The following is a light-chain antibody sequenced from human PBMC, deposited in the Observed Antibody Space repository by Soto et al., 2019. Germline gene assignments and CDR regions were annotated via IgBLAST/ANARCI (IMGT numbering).Light chain of an antibody. CDR3: QQSYSTPRD. CDR1: QSISNS. CDR2: AAS. Sequence: DIQMTQSPSSLSASVGDRVTITCRASQSISNSLNWYQQRPGRAPKLLIYAASSLQSGVPSRFSGSGSGTDFIPTISSLQPEDFATYYCQQSYSTPRDFGQGTRLEI. J-gene: IGKJ5*01. V-gene: IGKV1-39*01.